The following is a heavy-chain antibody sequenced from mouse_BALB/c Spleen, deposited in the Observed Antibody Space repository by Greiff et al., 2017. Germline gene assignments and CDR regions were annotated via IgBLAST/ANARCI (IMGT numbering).Heavy chain of an antibody. J-gene: IGHJ2*01. Sequence: EVKLVESGGGLVKPGGSLKLSCAASGFTFSSYAMSWVRQTPEKRLEWVASISSGGSTYYPDSVKGRFTISRDNARNILYLQMSSLRSEDTAMYYCARQGITTVVDLDYWGQGTTLTVSS. CDR1: GFTFSSYA. CDR3: ARQGITTVVDLDY. V-gene: IGHV5-6-5*01. D-gene: IGHD1-1*01. CDR2: ISSGGST.